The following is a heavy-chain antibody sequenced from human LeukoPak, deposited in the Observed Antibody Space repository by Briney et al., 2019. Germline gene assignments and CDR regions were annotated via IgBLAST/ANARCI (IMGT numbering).Heavy chain of an antibody. Sequence: GASVKASCKASGYTFTSYGISWVRQAPGQGLEWMGWISAYNGNTNYAQNLQDRVTMTTDTSTNTAYMELRSLRSDDTAVYYCAKRMLGQRRTSPYDYWGQGTLVTVSS. CDR1: GYTFTSYG. CDR2: ISAYNGNT. J-gene: IGHJ4*02. D-gene: IGHD1-1*01. CDR3: AKRMLGQRRTSPYDY. V-gene: IGHV1-18*01.